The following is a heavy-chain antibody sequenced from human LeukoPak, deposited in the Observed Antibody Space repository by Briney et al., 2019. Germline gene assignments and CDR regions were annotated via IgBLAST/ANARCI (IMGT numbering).Heavy chain of an antibody. CDR1: GYTLTELS. CDR3: ARDWTPLRGDGSGD. D-gene: IGHD2-21*02. V-gene: IGHV1-24*01. J-gene: IGHJ4*02. CDR2: FDPEDGET. Sequence: GASVKVSCKVSGYTLTELSMHWVRQAPGKGLEWMGGFDPEDGETIYAQKLQGRVTMTTDTSTSTAYMELRSLRSDDTAVYYCARDWTPLRGDGSGDWGQGTLVTVSS.